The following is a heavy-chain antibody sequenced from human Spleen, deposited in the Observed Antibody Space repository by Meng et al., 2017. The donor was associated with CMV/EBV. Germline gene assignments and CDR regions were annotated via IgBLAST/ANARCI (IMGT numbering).Heavy chain of an antibody. V-gene: IGHV3-20*04. Sequence: GGSLRLSCAASRFTFDDHGMNWVRQAPGKGLEWVSGINWDGSRTGYADSVKGRFTISRDNAKNSLYMQMNSLRAEDTAVYYCARDRWATSDYWGQGTLVTVSS. D-gene: IGHD1-26*01. J-gene: IGHJ4*02. CDR1: RFTFDDHG. CDR2: INWDGSRT. CDR3: ARDRWATSDY.